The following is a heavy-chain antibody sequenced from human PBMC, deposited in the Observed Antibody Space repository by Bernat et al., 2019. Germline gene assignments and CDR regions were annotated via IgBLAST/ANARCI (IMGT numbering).Heavy chain of an antibody. D-gene: IGHD1-20*01. CDR3: ARKYYNWNPRGRDYYYLDV. Sequence: EVQLVESGGGVVRPGGSLRLSCAASGFTFDDYGMSWVRQAPGKGLEWVSGINWNGGSTGYADSVKGRFTISRDNAKNSLYLQMNSLRAEDTALYHCARKYYNWNPRGRDYYYLDVWGKGTTVTVSS. V-gene: IGHV3-20*01. J-gene: IGHJ6*03. CDR2: INWNGGST. CDR1: GFTFDDYG.